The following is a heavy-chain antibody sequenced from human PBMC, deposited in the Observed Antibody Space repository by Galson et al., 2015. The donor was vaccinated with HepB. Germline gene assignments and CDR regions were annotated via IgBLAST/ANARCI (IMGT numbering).Heavy chain of an antibody. D-gene: IGHD3-10*01. Sequence: SVKVSCKASKYGFTTYGMNWVRQVPGQGLEWMGWINTDTGNPTYAKGFTGRFVISLDTSVSTAYLQISSLQAEDTAVYYCARTPYYDSGSYYNVWFDPWGQGTLVTVSS. CDR2: INTDTGNP. CDR1: KYGFTTYG. CDR3: ARTPYYDSGSYYNVWFDP. J-gene: IGHJ5*02. V-gene: IGHV7-4-1*02.